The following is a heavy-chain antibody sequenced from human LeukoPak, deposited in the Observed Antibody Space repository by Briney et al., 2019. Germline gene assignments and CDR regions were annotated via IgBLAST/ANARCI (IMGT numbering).Heavy chain of an antibody. CDR1: GFTFSSYG. D-gene: IGHD2/OR15-2a*01. CDR2: ILYDGSNK. Sequence: GRSLRLSCAASGFTFSSYGMHWVRQAPGKGLEWVAVILYDGSNKYYADSVKGRFTISRDNSKNTLYLQMNSLRPEDTAVYYCAKDRGNKYINSLSDWGQGTLVTVSS. J-gene: IGHJ4*02. CDR3: AKDRGNKYINSLSD. V-gene: IGHV3-30*18.